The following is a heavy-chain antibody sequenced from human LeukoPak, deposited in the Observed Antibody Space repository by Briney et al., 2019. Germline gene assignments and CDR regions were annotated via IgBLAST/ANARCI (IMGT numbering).Heavy chain of an antibody. CDR1: GFTFSNYA. Sequence: GGSLRLSCAASGFTFSNYAMSWVRQAPGKGLEWVSAITGSGGNTNYADSVQGRFTISRDNSKNTLYLQMNSLRAEDTAVYYCASTYQQTTSTGFDPWGQGTLVTVSS. CDR3: ASTYQQTTSTGFDP. D-gene: IGHD4-11*01. CDR2: ITGSGGNT. V-gene: IGHV3-23*01. J-gene: IGHJ5*02.